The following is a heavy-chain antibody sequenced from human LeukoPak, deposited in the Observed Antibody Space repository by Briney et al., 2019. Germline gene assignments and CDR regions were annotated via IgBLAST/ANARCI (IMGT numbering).Heavy chain of an antibody. J-gene: IGHJ6*02. CDR3: AKAMAGTKAYYYYGMDV. CDR2: ISWNSGSI. CDR1: GFTFSGAW. D-gene: IGHD6-19*01. V-gene: IGHV3-9*01. Sequence: GGSLRLSCAGSGFTFSGAWMSWVRQAPGKGPEWVSGISWNSGSIGYADSVKGRFTISRDNAKNSLYLQMNSLRAEDTALYYCAKAMAGTKAYYYYGMDVWGQGTTVTVSS.